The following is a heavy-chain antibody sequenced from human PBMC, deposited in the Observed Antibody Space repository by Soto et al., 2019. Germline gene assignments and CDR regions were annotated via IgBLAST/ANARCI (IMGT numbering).Heavy chain of an antibody. D-gene: IGHD6-19*01. CDR3: ARDTALNSSGWYGAFDI. J-gene: IGHJ3*02. Sequence: GGSLRLSCAASGFTFSSYAMHWVRQAPGKGLEWVAVISYDGSNKYYAESVKGRFTISRDNSKNTLYLQMNSLRAEDTAVYYCARDTALNSSGWYGAFDIWGQGTMVTVSS. V-gene: IGHV3-30-3*01. CDR1: GFTFSSYA. CDR2: ISYDGSNK.